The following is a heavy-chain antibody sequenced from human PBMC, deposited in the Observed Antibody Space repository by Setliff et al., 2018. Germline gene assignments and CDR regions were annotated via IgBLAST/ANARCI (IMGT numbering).Heavy chain of an antibody. CDR3: ARVYAYSYGFDY. D-gene: IGHD3-16*01. J-gene: IGHJ4*02. CDR2: IRRNADNRAP. Sequence: PGGSLRLSCAASGFTFSGSAVHWVRQASGKGLEWVGRIRRNADNRAPIYAASVKGRFTISRDDSKNTAYLQMNSLKTEDTAVYYCARVYAYSYGFDYWGQGTPVTV. CDR1: GFTFSGSA. V-gene: IGHV3-73*01.